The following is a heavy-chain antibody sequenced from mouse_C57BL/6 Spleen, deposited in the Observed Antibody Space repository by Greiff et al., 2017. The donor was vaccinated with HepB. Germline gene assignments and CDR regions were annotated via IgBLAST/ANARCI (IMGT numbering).Heavy chain of an antibody. CDR3: ARARGTTVVPYYFDY. J-gene: IGHJ2*01. D-gene: IGHD1-1*01. V-gene: IGHV5-4*01. CDR2: ISDGGSYT. Sequence: EVQGVESGGGLVKPGGSLKLSCAASGFTFSSYAMSWVRQTPEKRLEWVATISDGGSYTYYPDNVKGRFTISRDNAKNNLYLQMSHLKSEDTAMYYCARARGTTVVPYYFDYWGQGTTLTVSS. CDR1: GFTFSSYA.